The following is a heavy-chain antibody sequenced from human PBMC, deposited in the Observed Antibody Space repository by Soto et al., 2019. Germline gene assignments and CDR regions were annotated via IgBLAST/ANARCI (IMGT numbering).Heavy chain of an antibody. V-gene: IGHV2-70*01. D-gene: IGHD3-22*01. CDR3: ARRAMIVHDAFDI. Sequence: SGPTLVNPTQTLTLTCTISGFSLRTSGMYVSWIRQPPGKALEWLAFINWDDDKYYSTSLKTRLTISRGTSKNQVVLTMTNMDPVDTATYYCARRAMIVHDAFDIWGQGTMVTVSS. J-gene: IGHJ3*02. CDR1: GFSLRTSGMY. CDR2: INWDDDK.